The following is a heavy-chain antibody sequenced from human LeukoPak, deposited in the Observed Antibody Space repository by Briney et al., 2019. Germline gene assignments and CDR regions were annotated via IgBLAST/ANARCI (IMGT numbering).Heavy chain of an antibody. CDR3: AKAQPMTTVTRGYYYYGMDV. CDR2: ISYDGSNK. J-gene: IGHJ6*02. D-gene: IGHD4-17*01. CDR1: GFTFSSYG. Sequence: GGSLRLSCAASGFTFSSYGMHWVRQAPGKGLEWVAVISYDGSNKYYADSVKGRFTISRDNSKNTLYLQMNCLRAEDTAVYYCAKAQPMTTVTRGYYYYGMDVWGQGTTVTVSS. V-gene: IGHV3-30*18.